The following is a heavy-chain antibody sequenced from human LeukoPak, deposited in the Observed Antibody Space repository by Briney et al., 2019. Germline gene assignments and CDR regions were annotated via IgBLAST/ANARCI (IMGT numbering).Heavy chain of an antibody. CDR3: ARESQGVQQQPSDAFDI. CDR1: GFTFSSFA. J-gene: IGHJ3*02. CDR2: ISYDGSHK. Sequence: GRSLRLSCAASGFTFSSFAMHWVRQAPGKGLECVADISYDGSHKFYADSVKGRFTISRDNSKNTLYLQMNSLRAEDTAVYYCARESQGVQQQPSDAFDIWGQGTMVTVSS. D-gene: IGHD6-13*01. V-gene: IGHV3-30*03.